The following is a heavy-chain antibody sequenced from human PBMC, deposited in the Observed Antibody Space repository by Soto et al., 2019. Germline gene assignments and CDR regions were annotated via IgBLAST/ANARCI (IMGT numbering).Heavy chain of an antibody. Sequence: EVQVLESGGGLVQPGGSLRLSCAASGFTFSSYAMSWVRQAPGKGLEWVSVISGGGGRIFYADSVKGRFTISRDNSKNTLYMQMNSLRDADTARYHCAKARRLERGEFDYGGQGALVTVSS. V-gene: IGHV3-23*01. CDR2: ISGGGGRI. CDR3: AKARRLERGEFDY. CDR1: GFTFSSYA. J-gene: IGHJ4*02. D-gene: IGHD7-27*01.